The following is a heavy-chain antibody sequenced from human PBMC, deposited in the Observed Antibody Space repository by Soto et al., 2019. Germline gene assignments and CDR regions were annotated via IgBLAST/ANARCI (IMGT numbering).Heavy chain of an antibody. D-gene: IGHD2-2*01. J-gene: IGHJ6*02. Sequence: GGSLRLSCAASGFTFSSYAMSWVRQAPGKGLEWVSAISGSGGSTYYADSVKGRFTISRDNSKNTLYLQMNSLRAEDTAVYYCAKDQYCSSTSCPPPYYYYYGMDVWGQGTTVTVSS. V-gene: IGHV3-23*01. CDR3: AKDQYCSSTSCPPPYYYYYGMDV. CDR1: GFTFSSYA. CDR2: ISGSGGST.